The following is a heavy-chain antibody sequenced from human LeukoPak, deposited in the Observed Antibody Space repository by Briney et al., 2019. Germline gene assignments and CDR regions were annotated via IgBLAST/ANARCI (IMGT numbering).Heavy chain of an antibody. V-gene: IGHV3-33*01. CDR1: GFTFSSYG. D-gene: IGHD3-10*01. Sequence: GGSLRLSCAASGFTFSSYGMHWVRQAPGKGLEWVAVIWYDGSNKYYADSVKGRFTISRGNSKNTLYLQMNSLRAEDTAVYYCARLPRSSGAFDIWGQGTMVTVSS. CDR2: IWYDGSNK. J-gene: IGHJ3*02. CDR3: ARLPRSSGAFDI.